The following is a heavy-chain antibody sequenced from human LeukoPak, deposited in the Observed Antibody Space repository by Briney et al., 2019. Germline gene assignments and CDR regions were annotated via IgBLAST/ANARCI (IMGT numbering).Heavy chain of an antibody. J-gene: IGHJ6*03. V-gene: IGHV1-69*06. D-gene: IGHD2-2*01. Sequence: SVKVSCKASGGTFSSYAISWVRQAPGQGLAWMGRIIPIFGTANYAQKFQGRVTITADKSTSTAYMELSSLRSEDTAVYYCARTRGRGLGYYYYYMDVWGKGTTVTVSS. CDR1: GGTFSSYA. CDR3: ARTRGRGLGYYYYYMDV. CDR2: IIPIFGTA.